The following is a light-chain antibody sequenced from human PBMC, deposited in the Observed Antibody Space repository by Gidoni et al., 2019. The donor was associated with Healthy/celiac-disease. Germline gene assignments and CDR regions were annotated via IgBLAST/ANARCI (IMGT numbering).Light chain of an antibody. V-gene: IGKV3-15*01. J-gene: IGKJ4*01. CDR2: GSS. CDR1: QSVSSN. CDR3: QQYNIWPPLT. Sequence: EIVMTQSPATLSVSPGERDTLSCRASQSVSSNLPWYQQKPGQAPRLLIYGSSTRATVIPARFSGSESGTEFTLTISSLQSEDFAVYYCQQYNIWPPLTFGGGTKVEIK.